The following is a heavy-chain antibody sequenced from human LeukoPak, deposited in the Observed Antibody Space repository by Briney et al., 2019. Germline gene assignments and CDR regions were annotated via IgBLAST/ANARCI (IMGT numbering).Heavy chain of an antibody. J-gene: IGHJ4*02. Sequence: GESLKISCKGSGYSFTSYWIGWVRQMPGKGLEWMGIIYPGDSDTRYSPSFQGQVTISADKSISTAYLQWSSLKASDTAMYYCARHDILTGSLGEIDYWGQGTLVTVSS. CDR3: ARHDILTGSLGEIDY. CDR1: GYSFTSYW. CDR2: IYPGDSDT. V-gene: IGHV5-51*01. D-gene: IGHD3-9*01.